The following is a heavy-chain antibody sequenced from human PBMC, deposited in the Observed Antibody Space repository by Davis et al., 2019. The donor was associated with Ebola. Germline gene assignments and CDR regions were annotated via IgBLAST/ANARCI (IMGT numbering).Heavy chain of an antibody. Sequence: ASVKVSCKASGYTFTGYYMHWVRQAPGQGLEWLGWINPNSGGTNYAQKFQGRVTMTRDTSISTAYMELSRLRSDDTAVYYCARAYCSSTSCPHIYYYYYGMDVWGQGTTVTVSS. D-gene: IGHD2-2*01. J-gene: IGHJ6*02. V-gene: IGHV1-2*02. CDR1: GYTFTGYY. CDR2: INPNSGGT. CDR3: ARAYCSSTSCPHIYYYYYGMDV.